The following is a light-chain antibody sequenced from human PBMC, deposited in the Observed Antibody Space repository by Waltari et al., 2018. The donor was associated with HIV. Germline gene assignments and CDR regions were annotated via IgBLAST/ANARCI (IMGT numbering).Light chain of an antibody. Sequence: SSELTQSPSVSVSPGPTATITCSGGQLGDTDTCWYQQRPGQSPVLVIYQDNKRPSGIPERFSGSNSGNTATLTISGTQAMDEADYYCQAWDSSNVIFGGGTKLTVL. CDR1: QLGDTD. V-gene: IGLV3-1*01. CDR2: QDN. J-gene: IGLJ2*01. CDR3: QAWDSSNVI.